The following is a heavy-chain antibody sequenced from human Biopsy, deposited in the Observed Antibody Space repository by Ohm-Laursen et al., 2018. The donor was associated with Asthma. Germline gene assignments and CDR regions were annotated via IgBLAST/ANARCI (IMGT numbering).Heavy chain of an antibody. D-gene: IGHD1-26*01. J-gene: IGHJ4*02. CDR1: GFTFSNYG. Sequence: SLRLSCAASGFTFSNYGMHWVRQAPGKGLDWVAVISFDGSNKNYTDSVKGRSTISRDNSRNTLHLQMNSLRAEDTAVYYCAKDVFPGWELRRGPDYWGQGSLVSVSS. CDR3: AKDVFPGWELRRGPDY. CDR2: ISFDGSNK. V-gene: IGHV3-30*18.